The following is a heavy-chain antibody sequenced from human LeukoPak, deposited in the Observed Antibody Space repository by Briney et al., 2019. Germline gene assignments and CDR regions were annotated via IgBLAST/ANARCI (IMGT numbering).Heavy chain of an antibody. V-gene: IGHV3-7*01. Sequence: PGGSLRLSCAASGFTFSSYWMSWVRQAPGRGLEWVANIKQDGSEKYYVDSVKGRFAISRDNAKNSLYLQMNSLRAEDTAVYYCARESDDFWSGYYPMIDHWGQGTLVTVSS. CDR2: IKQDGSEK. CDR3: ARESDDFWSGYYPMIDH. J-gene: IGHJ4*02. CDR1: GFTFSSYW. D-gene: IGHD3-3*01.